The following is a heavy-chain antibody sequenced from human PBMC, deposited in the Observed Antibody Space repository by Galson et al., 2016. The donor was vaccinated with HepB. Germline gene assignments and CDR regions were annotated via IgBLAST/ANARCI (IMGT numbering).Heavy chain of an antibody. V-gene: IGHV3-23*01. J-gene: IGHJ2*01. CDR1: GSTFNDYA. Sequence: SLRLSCAASGSTFNDYAMSWVRQAPGKGLEWVSIIGGSATSTYFADSVKGRFSTSRDEYKNTLFLQMNRLRAEDTAVYYCARASGSYFHWYFDLWGRGTLVTVSS. CDR3: ARASGSYFHWYFDL. D-gene: IGHD1-26*01. CDR2: IGGSATST.